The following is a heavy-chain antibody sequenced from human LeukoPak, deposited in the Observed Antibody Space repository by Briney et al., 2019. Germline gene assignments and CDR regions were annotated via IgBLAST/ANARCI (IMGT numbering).Heavy chain of an antibody. V-gene: IGHV3-23*01. CDR2: VSASGAST. CDR1: GFSFSNYA. D-gene: IGHD6-19*01. J-gene: IGHJ4*02. CDR3: ARQHTGWYVDY. Sequence: GGPLRLSCAASGFSFSNYAMSWVRQAPGKGLEWVSGVSASGASTYSEDSVKGRFIISRDNSKNTVFLQMNSLRAEDTAVYYCARQHTGWYVDYWGQGILVTVSS.